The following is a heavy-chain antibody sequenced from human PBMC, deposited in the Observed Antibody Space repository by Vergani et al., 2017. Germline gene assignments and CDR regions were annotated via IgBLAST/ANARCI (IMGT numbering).Heavy chain of an antibody. CDR1: GFTFSSHG. Sequence: QVQLVESEGGVVQPGRSLTLSCVASGFTFSSHGMHWVRQAPGKGPEWVAVIWYDGSNKYYGDSVKGRFTISRDNSKNTLYLQMNSLRVEDTAVYYCARWGNVKRLDSWGQGTLVTVSS. CDR3: ARWGNVKRLDS. V-gene: IGHV3-33*01. D-gene: IGHD1-26*01. CDR2: IWYDGSNK. J-gene: IGHJ5*01.